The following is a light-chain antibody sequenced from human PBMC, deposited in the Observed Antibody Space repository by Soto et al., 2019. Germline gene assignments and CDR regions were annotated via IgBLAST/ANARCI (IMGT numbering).Light chain of an antibody. J-gene: IGLJ1*01. CDR3: QSYDSSRSPLYV. CDR2: ANN. CDR1: SSNIGAGYD. Sequence: QSVLTQPASVSGAPGQRVSISCTGSSSNIGAGYDVHWYQHLPGTAPKLLIYANNNRPSGVPDRFSGSKSGTSASLAITGLQAEDEADYYCQSYDSSRSPLYVFGTGTKVTVL. V-gene: IGLV1-40*01.